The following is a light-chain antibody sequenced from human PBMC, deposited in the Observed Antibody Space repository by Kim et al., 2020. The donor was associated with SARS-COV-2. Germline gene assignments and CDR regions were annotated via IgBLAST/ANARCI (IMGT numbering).Light chain of an antibody. CDR1: QGINSF. CDR2: GAS. J-gene: IGKJ5*01. V-gene: IGKV1-16*02. CDR3: QQYYSYPIT. Sequence: DIQMTQSPSSLSASVGDRVTITCRASQGINSFLAWFQQKPGTAPTTLIYGASTLQTGVPSKFSGSGSGTDFTLTISSLQPEDFATYYCQQYYSYPITFGQGTRLEIK.